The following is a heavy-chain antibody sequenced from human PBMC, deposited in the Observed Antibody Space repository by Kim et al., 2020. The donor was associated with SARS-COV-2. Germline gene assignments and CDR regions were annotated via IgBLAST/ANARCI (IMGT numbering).Heavy chain of an antibody. V-gene: IGHV5-51*01. J-gene: IGHJ4*02. CDR1: GYSVTSYW. CDR2: ISPGDSDT. CDR3: ARQGPRISLDF. Sequence: GESLKISCKASGYSVTSYWIGWVRQLPGKGLEWMAIISPGDSDTSYSPSFQGQVTISADKSIGTAYLQWRSLKASDTAIYYCARQGPRISLDFWGQGTLVTVSS.